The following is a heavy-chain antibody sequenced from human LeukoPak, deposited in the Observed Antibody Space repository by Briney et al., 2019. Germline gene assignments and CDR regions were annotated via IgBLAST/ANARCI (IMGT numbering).Heavy chain of an antibody. CDR2: IYSGGDT. CDR3: ARVDSRDAFDI. Sequence: GGFLRLSCAASGFTVSSNYMSWVRQAPGKGLEWVSVIYSGGDTFYADSVKGRFTISRDNSKNTLYLQMNSLRAEDTAVYYCARVDSRDAFDIWGQGTMVTVSP. CDR1: GFTVSSNY. J-gene: IGHJ3*02. D-gene: IGHD6-13*01. V-gene: IGHV3-66*01.